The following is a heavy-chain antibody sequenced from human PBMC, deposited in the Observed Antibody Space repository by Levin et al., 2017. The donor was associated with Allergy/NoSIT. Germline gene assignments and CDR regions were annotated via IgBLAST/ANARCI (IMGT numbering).Heavy chain of an antibody. J-gene: IGHJ3*02. V-gene: IGHV5-51*01. Sequence: GGSLRLSCKGSGYSFTSYWIGWVRQMPGKGLEWMGIIYPGDSDTRYSPSFQGQVTISADKSISTAYLQWSSLKASDTAMYYCARGDIVGAANDAFDIWGQGTMVTVSS. CDR2: IYPGDSDT. D-gene: IGHD1-26*01. CDR1: GYSFTSYW. CDR3: ARGDIVGAANDAFDI.